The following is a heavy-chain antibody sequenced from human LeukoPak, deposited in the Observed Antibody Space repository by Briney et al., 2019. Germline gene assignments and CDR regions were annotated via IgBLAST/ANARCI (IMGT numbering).Heavy chain of an antibody. CDR1: GFTFRSYW. CDR2: ISNDGSTT. Sequence: GGSLKLSCAASGFTFRSYWIHWVRQAPGKGLVWVTLISNDGSTTKYADFVKGRFTISRDNAKNTLYLQMNSLRAEDTAVYYCARRTGFGELHFWGQGTMVTVSS. J-gene: IGHJ3*01. D-gene: IGHD3-10*01. CDR3: ARRTGFGELHF. V-gene: IGHV3-74*03.